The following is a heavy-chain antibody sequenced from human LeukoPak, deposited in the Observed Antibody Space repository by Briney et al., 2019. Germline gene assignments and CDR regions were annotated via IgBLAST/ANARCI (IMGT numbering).Heavy chain of an antibody. CDR3: AKRRYDSSGYFDS. D-gene: IGHD3-22*01. Sequence: PGRSLRLSCAASGFTVSDYSMSWVRQAPGKGLEWVSAISGSGSYTDYADSVKGRFTISKDNSKNTLYMRMSSLRAEDTAVYYCAKRRYDSSGYFDSWGQGTLVTVFS. V-gene: IGHV3-23*01. CDR2: ISGSGSYT. CDR1: GFTVSDYS. J-gene: IGHJ4*01.